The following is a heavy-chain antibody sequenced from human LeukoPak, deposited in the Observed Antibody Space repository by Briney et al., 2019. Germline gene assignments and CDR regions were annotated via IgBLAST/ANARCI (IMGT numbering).Heavy chain of an antibody. V-gene: IGHV3-7*01. D-gene: IGHD3-10*01. CDR2: IKQDGSEK. CDR3: ARERVSFRGVTHFDY. J-gene: IGHJ4*02. Sequence: GGSLRLSCAASGFTFSSYWMSWVRQAPGKGLEWVANIKQDGSEKYYVGSVKGRFTISRDNAKNSLYLQMNSLRAEDTAVYYCARERVSFRGVTHFDYWGQGTLVTVSS. CDR1: GFTFSSYW.